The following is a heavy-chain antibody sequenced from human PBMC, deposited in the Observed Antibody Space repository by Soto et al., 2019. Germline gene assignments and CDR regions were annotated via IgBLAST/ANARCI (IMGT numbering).Heavy chain of an antibody. CDR2: VSFDGNNK. D-gene: IGHD1-26*01. V-gene: IGHV3-30-3*01. Sequence: QVHLVESGGGVVQPGRSLRLSCAASGFTFSDYAMYWVRQAPGKWLEWVAFVSFDGNNKYYADSVKGRFTVSRDNSKNTLYLKMSSLRPDDTAVYYCARDTHTGSYYSYWGQGTLVTVSS. J-gene: IGHJ4*02. CDR3: ARDTHTGSYYSY. CDR1: GFTFSDYA.